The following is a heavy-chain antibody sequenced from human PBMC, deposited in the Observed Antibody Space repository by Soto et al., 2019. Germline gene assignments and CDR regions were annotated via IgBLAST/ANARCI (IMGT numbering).Heavy chain of an antibody. CDR3: AKFYGGSGRQSFDY. D-gene: IGHD6-19*01. V-gene: IGHV3-23*01. J-gene: IGHJ4*02. CDR2: ISGSGGST. Sequence: PWGSLRLSCAASGFTFSSYAIICFRQSPLKGLEWVSAISGSGGSTYYADSVKGRFTISRDNSKNTLYLQMNSLRAEDTAVYYCAKFYGGSGRQSFDYWGQGTLVTVSS. CDR1: GFTFSSYA.